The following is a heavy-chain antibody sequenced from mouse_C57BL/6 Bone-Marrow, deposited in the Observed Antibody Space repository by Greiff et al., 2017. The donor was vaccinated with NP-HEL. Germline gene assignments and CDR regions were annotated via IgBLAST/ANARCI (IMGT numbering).Heavy chain of an antibody. CDR1: GYTFTDYN. CDR3: ARGAGWRFAY. J-gene: IGHJ3*01. CDR2: INPNNGGT. V-gene: IGHV1-18*01. D-gene: IGHD1-1*02. Sequence: VQLQQSGPELVKPGASVKIPCKASGYTFTDYNMDWVKQSHGKSLEWIGDINPNNGGTIYNQKFKGKATLTVDKSSSTAYMQLSSLTSEDSAVYYCARGAGWRFAYWGQGTLVTVSA.